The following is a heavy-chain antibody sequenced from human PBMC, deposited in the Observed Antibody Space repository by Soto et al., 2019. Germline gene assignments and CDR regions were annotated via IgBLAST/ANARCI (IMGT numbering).Heavy chain of an antibody. CDR3: AKDVAVFGVVSYYFDY. Sequence: QVQLVESGGGVVQPGRSLRLSCAASGFTFSSYGMHWVRQAPGKGLEWVAVISYDGSNKYYADSVKGRFTISRDNSKNTLYLQMNSLRAEATAVYYCAKDVAVFGVVSYYFDYWGQGTLVTVSS. D-gene: IGHD3-3*01. CDR1: GFTFSSYG. CDR2: ISYDGSNK. V-gene: IGHV3-30*18. J-gene: IGHJ4*02.